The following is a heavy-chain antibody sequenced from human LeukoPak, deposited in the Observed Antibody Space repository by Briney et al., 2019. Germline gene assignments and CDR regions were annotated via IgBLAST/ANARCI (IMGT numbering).Heavy chain of an antibody. V-gene: IGHV3-9*01. CDR1: GFTFDDYA. J-gene: IGHJ6*03. D-gene: IGHD1-26*01. Sequence: PGGFLRLSCAASGFTFDDYAMHWVRQAPGKGLEWVSGISWNSGSIGYADSVKGRFTISRDNAKNSLYLQMNSLRAEDTAVYYCARDRLGPAEYYYYYMDVWGKGTTVTVSS. CDR3: ARDRLGPAEYYYYYMDV. CDR2: ISWNSGSI.